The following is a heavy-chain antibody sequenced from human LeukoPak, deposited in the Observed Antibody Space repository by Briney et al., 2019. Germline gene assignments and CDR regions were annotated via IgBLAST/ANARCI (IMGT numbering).Heavy chain of an antibody. J-gene: IGHJ4*02. CDR3: ARSAAGTYY. D-gene: IGHD1-1*01. CDR1: GXTFSSYS. Sequence: GGSLRLSCVASGXTFSSYSMNWVRQAPGKGLESVSSISSSSSYKYYTDSVKGRFTISRDNAKNSLYLLMNSLRAEDTAVYYCARSAAGTYYWGQGTLVTVSS. V-gene: IGHV3-21*01. CDR2: ISSSSSYK.